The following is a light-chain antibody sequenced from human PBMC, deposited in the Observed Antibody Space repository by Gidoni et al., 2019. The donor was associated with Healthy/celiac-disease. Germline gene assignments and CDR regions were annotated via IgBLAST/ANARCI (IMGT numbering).Light chain of an antibody. Sequence: EIVLTQSPATLSVSPGERATLSCRASQSVSSNLAWYQQKPGQAHRLLSYGASTRATGIPARFSGSGSGTEFTLTISSLQSEDFAVYYCQQYNNWPPWTFGQGTKLEIK. CDR2: GAS. CDR3: QQYNNWPPWT. CDR1: QSVSSN. V-gene: IGKV3-15*01. J-gene: IGKJ2*01.